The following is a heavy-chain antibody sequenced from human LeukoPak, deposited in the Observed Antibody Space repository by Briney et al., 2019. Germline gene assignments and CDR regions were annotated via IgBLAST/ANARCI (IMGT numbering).Heavy chain of an antibody. V-gene: IGHV3-48*01. CDR1: GFTFSSYS. J-gene: IGHJ5*02. CDR3: ARGPDTWNYRNWFDP. CDR2: ISSSSSTI. Sequence: GGSLRLSCAASGFTFSSYSMNWVRQAHGKGLEWVSYISSSSSTIYYADSVKGRFTLSRDNANKSLYLLTNSLRAGATAVYSRARGPDTWNYRNWFDPWGQRTPVTVSS. D-gene: IGHD1-7*01.